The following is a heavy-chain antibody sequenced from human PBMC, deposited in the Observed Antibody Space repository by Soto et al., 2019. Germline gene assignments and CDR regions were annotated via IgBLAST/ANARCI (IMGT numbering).Heavy chain of an antibody. D-gene: IGHD2-21*02. CDR2: IIPIFGTT. Sequence: QVQLVQSGAEVKKPGSSVKVSCKASGGTFSGYAISWVRQAPGQGLEWMGGIIPIFGTTSYSQTFQGRLTIAADESTSTAYMQLSSLRSEDTAVYYCARDAKGVTTPFDYWGQGTLVTVSS. CDR3: ARDAKGVTTPFDY. CDR1: GGTFSGYA. J-gene: IGHJ4*02. V-gene: IGHV1-69*01.